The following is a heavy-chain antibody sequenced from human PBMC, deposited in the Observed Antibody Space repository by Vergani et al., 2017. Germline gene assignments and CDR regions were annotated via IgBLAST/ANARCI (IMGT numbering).Heavy chain of an antibody. J-gene: IGHJ6*03. CDR1: GYTFTSYA. Sequence: QVQLVQSGAEVKKPGASVKVSCKASGYTFTSYAMHWVRQAPGQRLEWMGRINAGNGNTKYSQKFQGRATITRDTSASTAYMELCSLRSEDTAVYYCAKSGYYGSGRPYYMDVWGKGTTVTVSS. V-gene: IGHV1-3*01. CDR3: AKSGYYGSGRPYYMDV. D-gene: IGHD3-10*01. CDR2: INAGNGNT.